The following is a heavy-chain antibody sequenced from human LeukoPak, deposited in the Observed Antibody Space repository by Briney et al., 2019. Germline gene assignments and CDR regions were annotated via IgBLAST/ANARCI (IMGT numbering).Heavy chain of an antibody. V-gene: IGHV4-34*01. D-gene: IGHD2-2*01. CDR1: GGSFSGYY. J-gene: IGHJ5*02. CDR3: ARGRGYCSSTSCYPIPYNWFDP. Sequence: SETLSLTCAVYGGSFSGYYWSWIRQPPGKGLEWLGEINHSGSTNYNPSLKSRVTISVDTSKNQFSLKLSSVTAADTAVYYCARGRGYCSSTSCYPIPYNWFDPWGQGTLVTVSS. CDR2: INHSGST.